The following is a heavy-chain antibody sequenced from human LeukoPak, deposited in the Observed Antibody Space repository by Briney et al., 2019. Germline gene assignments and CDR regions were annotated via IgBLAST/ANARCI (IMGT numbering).Heavy chain of an antibody. CDR3: AVITSGY. Sequence: PGGSLGLSCAASGFTFSSYAMNWVRQAPGKGLEWVSFISDSGSTIYYADSVKGRFTISRDNAKNSLYLQMNSLRVEDTAVYYCAVITSGYWGQGTLVTVSS. V-gene: IGHV3-48*03. CDR1: GFTFSSYA. CDR2: ISDSGSTI. J-gene: IGHJ4*02. D-gene: IGHD5-24*01.